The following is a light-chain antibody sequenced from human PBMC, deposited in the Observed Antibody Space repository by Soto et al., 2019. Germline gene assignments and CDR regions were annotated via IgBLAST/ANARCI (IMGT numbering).Light chain of an antibody. V-gene: IGKV3-11*01. J-gene: IGKJ5*01. CDR2: GAF. CDR1: PRVTNF. CDR3: QQRNIRPPVP. Sequence: EIVLTQSPATLSLSPGERVTLSCRASPRVTNFLAWYQQKPGHAPRLLLYGAFNRATGIPARFSGSWSGTDFTRTISSLEPEDSAIYYCQQRNIRPPVPCGQGTRLEMK.